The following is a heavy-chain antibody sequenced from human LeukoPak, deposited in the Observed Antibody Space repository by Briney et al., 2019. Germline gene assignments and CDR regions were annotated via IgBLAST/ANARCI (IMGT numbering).Heavy chain of an antibody. Sequence: GGSLRLSCAASGFTFSSYGMHWVRQAPGKGLEWVAVIWYDGSNKYYADSVKGRFTISRDNSKNTLYLQLNSLRAEDTAVYYCAREPSPAALPHYLDYWGQGTLVTVSS. D-gene: IGHD2-2*01. CDR2: IWYDGSNK. CDR1: GFTFSSYG. V-gene: IGHV3-33*01. CDR3: AREPSPAALPHYLDY. J-gene: IGHJ4*02.